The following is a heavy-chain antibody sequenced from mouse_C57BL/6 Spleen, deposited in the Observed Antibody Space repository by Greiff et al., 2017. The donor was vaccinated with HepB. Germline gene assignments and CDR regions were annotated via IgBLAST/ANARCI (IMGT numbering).Heavy chain of an antibody. D-gene: IGHD2-3*01. V-gene: IGHV1-82*01. Sequence: QVQLKESGPELVKPGASVKISCKASGYAFSSSWMNWVKQRPGKGLEWIGRIYPGDGDTNYNGKFKGKATLTADKSSSTAYMQLSSLTSEDSAVYFCARLDGYYEGNAMDYWGQGTSVTVSS. J-gene: IGHJ4*01. CDR3: ARLDGYYEGNAMDY. CDR2: IYPGDGDT. CDR1: GYAFSSSW.